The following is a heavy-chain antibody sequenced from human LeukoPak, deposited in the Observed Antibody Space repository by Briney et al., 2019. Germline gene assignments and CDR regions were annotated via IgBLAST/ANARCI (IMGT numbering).Heavy chain of an antibody. Sequence: SETLSLTCAVYGGSFSGYYWSWIRQPPGKGLEWIGEINHSGSTNYNPSLKSRVTISVDTSKNQFSLKLSSVTAADTAVYYCARGRVFRGVYSAKYLDYGGKEPLVPVSS. J-gene: IGHJ4*02. V-gene: IGHV4-34*01. CDR2: INHSGST. D-gene: IGHD3-3*01. CDR1: GGSFSGYY. CDR3: ARGRVFRGVYSAKYLDY.